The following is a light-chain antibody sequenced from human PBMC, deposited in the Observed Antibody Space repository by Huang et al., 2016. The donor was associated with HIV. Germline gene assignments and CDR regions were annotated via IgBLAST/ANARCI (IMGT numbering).Light chain of an antibody. CDR2: GAS. V-gene: IGKV3-15*01. CDR3: QQYNNWPRGT. Sequence: EIEMTQSPVTLSVSPGERATLSCRASQSVSSNLAWYQQKPDQAPRLLIYGASTRATGIPARFSGSGSGTDFTLTISSLQSEDFAVYYCQQYNNWPRGTFGQGTKVDIK. CDR1: QSVSSN. J-gene: IGKJ1*01.